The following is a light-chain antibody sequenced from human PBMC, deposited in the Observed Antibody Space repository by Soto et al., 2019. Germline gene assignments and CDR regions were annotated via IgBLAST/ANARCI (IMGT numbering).Light chain of an antibody. V-gene: IGLV2-14*01. CDR3: SSYTSSSTLNYV. CDR1: SSDVGGYNY. J-gene: IGLJ1*01. Sequence: LTQPASVSGSPGQSITISCTGTSSDVGGYNYVSWYQQHPGKAPKLMIYEVSNRPSGVSNRFSGSKSGNTASLTISGLQAEDEADYYCSSYTSSSTLNYVFGTGTKVTVL. CDR2: EVS.